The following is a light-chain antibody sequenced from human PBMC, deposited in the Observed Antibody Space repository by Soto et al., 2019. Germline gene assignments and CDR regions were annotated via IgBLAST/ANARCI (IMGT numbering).Light chain of an antibody. V-gene: IGKV1-9*01. CDR3: QQYNTYGLT. CDR1: QGISSY. J-gene: IGKJ4*02. CDR2: DAS. Sequence: DIQLTQSPSLLSASVGDRVTITCRASQGISSYLAWYQQKPGKAPKLLIFDASTLESGVPSKFSGSGSDTEFTFTISSLQPDDSATYYCQQYNTYGLTFGGGTKVDIK.